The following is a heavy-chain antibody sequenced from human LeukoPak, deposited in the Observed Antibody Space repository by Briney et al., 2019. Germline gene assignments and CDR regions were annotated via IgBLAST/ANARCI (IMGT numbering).Heavy chain of an antibody. V-gene: IGHV3-23*01. CDR2: ISGSGGST. J-gene: IGHJ4*02. Sequence: GGSLRLSCAASGFTFSSYAMSWVRQPPGKGLEWVSAISGSGGSTYYADSVKGRFAISRDNSKNTLYLQMNSLRAEDTAVYYCARVNDYGDLLFDYWGQGTLVTVSS. CDR1: GFTFSSYA. CDR3: ARVNDYGDLLFDY. D-gene: IGHD4-17*01.